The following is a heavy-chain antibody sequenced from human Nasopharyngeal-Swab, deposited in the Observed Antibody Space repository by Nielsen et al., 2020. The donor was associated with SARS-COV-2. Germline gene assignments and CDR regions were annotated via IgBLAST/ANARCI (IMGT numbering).Heavy chain of an antibody. Sequence: GGSLRLSCADSGFTFSNYWMSWVRQAPGKGLEWVSGITWNSGGIGYADSVKGRFTISRDNAKNSLYLQMNSLRPEDTALYYCAKLGAQGAVADHFDSWGQGTLVTVSS. D-gene: IGHD6-19*01. CDR1: GFTFSNYW. V-gene: IGHV3-9*01. CDR2: ITWNSGGI. J-gene: IGHJ4*02. CDR3: AKLGAQGAVADHFDS.